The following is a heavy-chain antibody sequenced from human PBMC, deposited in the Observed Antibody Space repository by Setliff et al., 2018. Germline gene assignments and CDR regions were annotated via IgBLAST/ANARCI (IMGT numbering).Heavy chain of an antibody. CDR1: GFTFRSYS. CDR2: ISSSGSYT. CDR3: AKGGYSGSHYFDY. V-gene: IGHV3-21*06. D-gene: IGHD1-26*01. Sequence: GGSLRLSCAASGFTFRSYSMTWVRQAPGKGLEWVSGISSSGSYTYYAASVKGRFTISRDNANNSLFLQMDTLRPEDTAVYYCAKGGYSGSHYFDYWGQGTLVTVS. J-gene: IGHJ4*02.